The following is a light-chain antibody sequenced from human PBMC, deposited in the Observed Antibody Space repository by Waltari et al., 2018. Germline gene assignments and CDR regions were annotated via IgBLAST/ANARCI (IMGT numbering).Light chain of an antibody. Sequence: QSVLTQPPSVSGAAGQRVTISCTGSRPHIGAGYVVHWYQQLPGTAPKLLIYDNSNRPSGVPDRFSGSKSGTSASLAITGLQAEDEADYYCQSYDSSLSRVFGTGTKVIVL. V-gene: IGLV1-40*01. J-gene: IGLJ1*01. CDR2: DNS. CDR1: RPHIGAGYV. CDR3: QSYDSSLSRV.